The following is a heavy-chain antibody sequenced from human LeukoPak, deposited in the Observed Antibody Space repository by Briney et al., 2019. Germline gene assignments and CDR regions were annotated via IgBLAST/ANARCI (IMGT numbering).Heavy chain of an antibody. D-gene: IGHD2-2*01. J-gene: IGHJ6*03. CDR2: INPNSGGT. Sequence: ASVKVSCKASGYTFTGYYMHWVRQAPGQGLEWMGWINPNSGGTNYAQKFQGWVTMTRDTSISTAYMELSRLRSDDTAVYYCARGSDIVVVPAAMGMHYYMDVWGKGTTVTVSS. CDR3: ARGSDIVVVPAAMGMHYYMDV. V-gene: IGHV1-2*04. CDR1: GYTFTGYY.